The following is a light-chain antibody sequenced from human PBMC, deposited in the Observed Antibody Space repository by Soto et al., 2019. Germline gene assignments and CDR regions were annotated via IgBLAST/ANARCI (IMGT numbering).Light chain of an antibody. CDR1: QDVRKY. V-gene: IGKV1-33*01. CDR2: DTS. CDR3: QQYENLPVT. J-gene: IGKJ5*01. Sequence: DIQMTQSPSSLSASVGDRVTITCQASQDVRKYLNWYQQKPGNAPKLLIHDTSNLETGVPSRFSGSGSGTDFSFTSTGLQPEDIATYYCQQYENLPVTFGQGTRLEIK.